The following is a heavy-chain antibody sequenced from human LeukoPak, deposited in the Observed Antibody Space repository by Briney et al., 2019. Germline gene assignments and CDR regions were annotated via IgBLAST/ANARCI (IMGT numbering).Heavy chain of an antibody. Sequence: SETLSLTCVVPVGSISTSNRWSWVRQPPGKVLEWIGEIHHSGTTNYNPSLKSRVTISVDKSKNQFSLKLTSVTAADTAVYYCTRGGLTFGGDRGQGTLVTVSS. CDR3: TRGGLTFGGD. CDR1: VGSISTSNR. CDR2: IHHSGTT. V-gene: IGHV4-4*02. J-gene: IGHJ4*02. D-gene: IGHD3-10*01.